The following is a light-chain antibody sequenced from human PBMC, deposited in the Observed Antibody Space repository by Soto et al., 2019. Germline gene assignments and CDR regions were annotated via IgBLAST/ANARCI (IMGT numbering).Light chain of an antibody. CDR3: QQSDTFPYT. CDR1: QTIRSY. Sequence: DIQLTQSPSSLSASVGDRVTITRRASQTIRSYLNWYQQKPGTAPRLLIYGKSNLQSGVPLRFSGSGSGTDFTLAIISLQPEDFAVYYCQQSDTFPYTFGQGTKL. CDR2: GKS. J-gene: IGKJ2*01. V-gene: IGKV1-39*01.